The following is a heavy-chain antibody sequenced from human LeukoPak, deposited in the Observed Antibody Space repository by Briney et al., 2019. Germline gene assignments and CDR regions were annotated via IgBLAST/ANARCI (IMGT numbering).Heavy chain of an antibody. D-gene: IGHD6-13*01. Sequence: PSETLSLTCTVSGGSISSSSHYWGWIRQPPGKGLEWIGNISYSGSTDYNPSRKSRVTISVDTSKNQFSLKLSSVTAADTAVYYCARHPQIYSSSWSLRDYWGQGTLVTVSS. CDR2: ISYSGST. J-gene: IGHJ4*02. CDR1: GGSISSSSHY. V-gene: IGHV4-39*01. CDR3: ARHPQIYSSSWSLRDY.